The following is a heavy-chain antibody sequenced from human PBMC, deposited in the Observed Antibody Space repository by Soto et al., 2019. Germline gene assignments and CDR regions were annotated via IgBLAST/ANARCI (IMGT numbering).Heavy chain of an antibody. D-gene: IGHD3-3*01. CDR3: TTVNYSSPYYDFWSGYYELRYYYYMDV. J-gene: IGHJ6*03. CDR1: GFTFSNAW. V-gene: IGHV3-15*04. Sequence: EVQLVESGGGLVKPGGSLRLSCAASGFTFSNAWMSWVRQAPGKGLEWVGRIESKTDGGTTDYAAPVKGRFTISRDDSKNTLYLQMNSLKTEDTAVYYCTTVNYSSPYYDFWSGYYELRYYYYMDVWGKGTTVTVSS. CDR2: IESKTDGGTT.